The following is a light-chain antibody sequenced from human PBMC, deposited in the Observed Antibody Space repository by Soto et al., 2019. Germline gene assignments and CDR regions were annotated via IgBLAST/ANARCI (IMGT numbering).Light chain of an antibody. CDR2: EGT. CDR3: CSFARGSTSYV. Sequence: QSVLTQPASVSGSPRHSIAISCTGTSSDVGSSNLLSWYQHHPGKAPKLIIYEGTRRPSGVSGRFSGSMSGNTASLTISGLQAEDEAEYYCCSFARGSTSYVFGTGTKVTVL. J-gene: IGLJ1*01. V-gene: IGLV2-23*01. CDR1: SSDVGSSNL.